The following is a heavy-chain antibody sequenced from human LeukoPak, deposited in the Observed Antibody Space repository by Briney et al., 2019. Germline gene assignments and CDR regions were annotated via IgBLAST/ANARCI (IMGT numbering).Heavy chain of an antibody. CDR1: GFTISNTY. Sequence: GGSVRLLCAASGFTISNTYISWVRQAPGKGPEWVSVTYVGGNTDSADFVKDRFTISTDDSKNTLYLHMNNLKAEDTAVYYCARDLNVWGQGTLVTVSS. CDR3: ARDLNV. J-gene: IGHJ4*02. V-gene: IGHV3-66*01. CDR2: TYVGGNT.